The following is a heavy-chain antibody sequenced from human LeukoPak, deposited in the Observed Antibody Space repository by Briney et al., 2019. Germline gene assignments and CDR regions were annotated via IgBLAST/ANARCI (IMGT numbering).Heavy chain of an antibody. D-gene: IGHD3-9*01. CDR3: ARDGSYYDILTGYYDY. CDR1: GFTFSNYS. Sequence: GGSLRLSCAASGFTFSNYSMNWVRQAPGKGLEWVSSISSSSIYIYYADSLKGRFTISRDNAKNSLSLQMNSLRAEDTAVYYCARDGSYYDILTGYYDYWGQGTLVAVSS. J-gene: IGHJ4*02. CDR2: ISSSSIYI. V-gene: IGHV3-21*01.